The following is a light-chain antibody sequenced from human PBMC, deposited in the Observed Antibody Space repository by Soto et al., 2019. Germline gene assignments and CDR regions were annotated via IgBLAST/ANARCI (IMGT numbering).Light chain of an antibody. CDR2: AAS. CDR1: QSIRNN. Sequence: DIQMTQSPSSLSASVGDRVTITCRASQSIRNNLNWYQQKPGKAPNLLIYAASNLQSGVPSRFSGSGSGTDFTLTISGLQPEDIATYYCQQSHTTLLTFGQGTKVEIK. J-gene: IGKJ1*01. V-gene: IGKV1-39*01. CDR3: QQSHTTLLT.